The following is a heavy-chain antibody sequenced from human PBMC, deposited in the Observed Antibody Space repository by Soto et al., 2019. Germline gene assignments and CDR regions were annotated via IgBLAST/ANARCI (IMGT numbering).Heavy chain of an antibody. Sequence: EASVKVSCKASGYTFSSYGISWVRQAPGQGLEWMGWISAYNGNTNYAQKLQGRVTMTTDTSTSTAYMELRSLRSDDTAVYYCAREARSGYESGYWGQGTLVTVSS. D-gene: IGHD5-12*01. CDR2: ISAYNGNT. V-gene: IGHV1-18*01. J-gene: IGHJ4*02. CDR3: AREARSGYESGY. CDR1: GYTFSSYG.